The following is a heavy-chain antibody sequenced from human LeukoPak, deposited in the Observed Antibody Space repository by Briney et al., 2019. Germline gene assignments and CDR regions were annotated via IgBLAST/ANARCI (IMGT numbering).Heavy chain of an antibody. D-gene: IGHD4-17*01. V-gene: IGHV3-7*03. CDR2: IKEDGSVT. CDR1: GFTFSSYA. CDR3: ARYPRCFDY. J-gene: IGHJ4*02. Sequence: GGSLRLSCAASGFTFSSYAMHWVRQAPGKGLEWVATIKEDGSVTFYVDSVKGRFSISRDNSKNSLYLQMNSLRAEDTAVYYCARYPRCFDYWGQGSLVTVSS.